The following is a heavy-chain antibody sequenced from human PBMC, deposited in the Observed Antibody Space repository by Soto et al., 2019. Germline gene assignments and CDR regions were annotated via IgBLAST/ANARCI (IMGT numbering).Heavy chain of an antibody. J-gene: IGHJ4*02. CDR2: IIPILGIA. CDR1: GRTCSSYT. V-gene: IGHV1-69*02. D-gene: IGHD2-15*01. CDR3: ARCGAVVVAATPICYLDY. Sequence: SVKVSSKASGRTCSSYTISWARQAPGQGLEWMGRIIPILGIANYAQKFQGRVTITADKSTSTAYMELSSLRSEDTAVYYCARCGAVVVAATPICYLDYWGQGNLVAVCS.